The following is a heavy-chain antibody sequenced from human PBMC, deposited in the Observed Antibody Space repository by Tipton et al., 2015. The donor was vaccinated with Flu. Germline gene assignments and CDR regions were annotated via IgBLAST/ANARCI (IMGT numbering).Heavy chain of an antibody. CDR3: ARDTADYHDIT. CDR1: GDSITSGSYS. J-gene: IGHJ4*02. CDR2: VYTIGSI. V-gene: IGHV4-61*02. Sequence: TLSLTCNVSGDSITSGSYSWNWIRQPAGKGLEWIGRVYTIGSINYNPSLKSRVTISFDTSKNQISLKLRSVTAADTAMYFCARDTADYHDITWGQGTLVTVST. D-gene: IGHD3-16*01.